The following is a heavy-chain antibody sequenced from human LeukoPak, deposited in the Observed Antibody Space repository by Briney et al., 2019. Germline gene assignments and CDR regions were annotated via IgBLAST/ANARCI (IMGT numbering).Heavy chain of an antibody. CDR3: VRVRYSDSSVLTRKRSYYFDY. CDR2: IYYDGST. V-gene: IGHV4-59*01. CDR1: GGSISNYY. J-gene: IGHJ4*02. D-gene: IGHD3-22*01. Sequence: SETLSLTCTVSGGSISNYYWSWIRQPPGKGLEWIGYIYYDGSTNYNPSLKSRVTISLDTSKNQFSLKLTSVTAADTAVYYCVRVRYSDSSVLTRKRSYYFDYWGQGTLVTVSS.